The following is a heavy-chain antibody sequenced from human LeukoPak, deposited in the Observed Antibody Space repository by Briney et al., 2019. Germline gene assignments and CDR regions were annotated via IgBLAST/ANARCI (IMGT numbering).Heavy chain of an antibody. J-gene: IGHJ1*01. Sequence: GGSLRLSCAASGFTFSSYAMSWVRQAPGKGLEWVSAISGSGGSTYYADSVRGRFTISRDNSKNTMYLQMNSLRAEDTAVYYCAAYSRGFPFFAEYFQHWGQGTLVTVSS. V-gene: IGHV3-23*01. CDR2: ISGSGGST. CDR3: AAYSRGFPFFAEYFQH. D-gene: IGHD6-13*01. CDR1: GFTFSSYA.